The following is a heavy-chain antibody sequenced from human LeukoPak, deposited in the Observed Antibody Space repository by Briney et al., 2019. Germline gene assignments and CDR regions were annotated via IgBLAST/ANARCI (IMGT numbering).Heavy chain of an antibody. D-gene: IGHD1-26*01. CDR2: IRFDGSDI. V-gene: IGHV3-30*02. CDR3: AKDLGLSVGATPFDY. J-gene: IGHJ4*02. Sequence: GGSLRLSCAASGLTFSENAMHWVRQSPDKGLEWVAFIRFDGSDIRYADSVKGRFTISRDNSKNTLYLQMNGLRAEDTAVYYCAKDLGLSVGATPFDYWGQGTLVTVSS. CDR1: GLTFSENA.